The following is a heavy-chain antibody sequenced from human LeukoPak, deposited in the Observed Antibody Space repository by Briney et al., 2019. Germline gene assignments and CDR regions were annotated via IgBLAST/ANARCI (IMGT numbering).Heavy chain of an antibody. V-gene: IGHV3-53*01. CDR1: GFTVSSNY. Sequence: GGSLRLSWAASGFTVSSNYMSWVRQAPGKGLEWVSVIYSGGSTYYADSVKGRFTISRDNSKNTLYLQMNSLRAEDTAVYYCGRGHYYDSSGYPEDFDYWGQGTLVTVSS. CDR2: IYSGGST. CDR3: GRGHYYDSSGYPEDFDY. J-gene: IGHJ4*02. D-gene: IGHD3-22*01.